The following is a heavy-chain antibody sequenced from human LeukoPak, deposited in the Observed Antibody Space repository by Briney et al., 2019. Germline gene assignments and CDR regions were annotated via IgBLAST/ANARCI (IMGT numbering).Heavy chain of an antibody. CDR3: ARGVRPTKNYYYYYYMDV. J-gene: IGHJ6*03. V-gene: IGHV4-39*02. CDR2: IYDSGST. Sequence: PSETLSLTCTVSGGSISSSSYYWGWIRQPPVKGLKWIGSIYDSGSTYYNPSLKSRVTISVDTSKNHFSLRLRSVTAADAAVYYCARGVRPTKNYYYYYYMDVWGKGTTVTVSS. CDR1: GGSISSSSYY. D-gene: IGHD3-10*02.